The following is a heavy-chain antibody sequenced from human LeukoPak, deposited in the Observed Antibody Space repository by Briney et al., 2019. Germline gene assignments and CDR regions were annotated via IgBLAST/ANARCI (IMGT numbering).Heavy chain of an antibody. J-gene: IGHJ6*02. CDR2: MNPNSGNT. CDR1: GGTFSSYA. V-gene: IGHV1-8*02. CDR3: ARGRENYYDSASYYYGMDV. D-gene: IGHD3-22*01. Sequence: ASVKVSCKASGGTFSSYAISWVRQATGQGLEWMGWMNPNSGNTGYAQKFQGRVTMTRNTSISTAYMELSSLRSEDTAVYYCARGRENYYDSASYYYGMDVWGQGTTVTVSS.